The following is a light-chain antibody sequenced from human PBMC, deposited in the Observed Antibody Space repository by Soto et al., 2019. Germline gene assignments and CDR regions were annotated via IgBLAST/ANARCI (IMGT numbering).Light chain of an antibody. CDR3: QKYGTSLSFT. V-gene: IGKV3-20*01. J-gene: IGKJ3*01. CDR2: ATS. Sequence: EIVLTQSPDTLSLSPGERATLSCKASLSVSSSYLAWYQQKPGQPPRLLIYATSTRATGIPDRFSGSGSGTDFTLTISRLEPEDFAVYYCQKYGTSLSFTFGPGTKVEIK. CDR1: LSVSSSY.